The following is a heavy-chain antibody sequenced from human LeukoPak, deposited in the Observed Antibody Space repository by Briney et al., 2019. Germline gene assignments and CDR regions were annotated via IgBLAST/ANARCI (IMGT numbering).Heavy chain of an antibody. V-gene: IGHV3-23*01. CDR3: AKGSSTSIDY. J-gene: IGHJ4*02. CDR2: ISSSGGST. D-gene: IGHD2-2*01. CDR1: GFTFYNYG. Sequence: GGSLRLSCAASGFTFYNYGMSWVRQAPGKGPEWVSSISSSGGSTYYADSVKGRFTISRDNSKNTLYLQMNSLRAEDTAVYYCAKGSSTSIDYWGQGTLVTVSS.